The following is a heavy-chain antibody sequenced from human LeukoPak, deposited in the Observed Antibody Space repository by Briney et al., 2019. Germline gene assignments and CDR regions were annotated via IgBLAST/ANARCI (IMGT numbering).Heavy chain of an antibody. D-gene: IGHD2-2*01. Sequence: GGSLRLSCAASGFTFSSYAMHWVRQAPGKGLEWVAVISYDGSNKYYADSVKGRFTISRDNSKNTLYLQMNSLRAEDTAVYYCARDRGLWYQLLPVGYMDVWGKGTTVTVSS. CDR3: ARDRGLWYQLLPVGYMDV. V-gene: IGHV3-30-3*01. J-gene: IGHJ6*03. CDR1: GFTFSSYA. CDR2: ISYDGSNK.